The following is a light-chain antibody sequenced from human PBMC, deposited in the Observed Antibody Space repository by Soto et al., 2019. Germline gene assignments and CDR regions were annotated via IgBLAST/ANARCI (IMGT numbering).Light chain of an antibody. CDR3: HQGPMMPLT. V-gene: IGKV3-11*01. CDR2: DAS. Sequence: WLSPCDRTTLSCRASQSVRNYLAWYQQKPGQAPRLLIYDASNRATGIPARFSGTGSETDFTLTISSLQPEDFASYYSHQGPMMPLTFGHGTKVDIK. CDR1: QSVRNY. J-gene: IGKJ1*01.